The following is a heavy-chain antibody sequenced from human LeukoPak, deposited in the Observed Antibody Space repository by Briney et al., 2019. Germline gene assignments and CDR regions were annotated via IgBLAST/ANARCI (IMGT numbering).Heavy chain of an antibody. D-gene: IGHD2-2*01. CDR2: ISSSGSTI. J-gene: IGHJ6*03. V-gene: IGHV3-48*03. Sequence: GGSLRLSCAASGFTFSSYEMNWVRQAPGKGLEWVSYISSSGSTIYYADSVKGRFTISRDNAKNSLYLQMNSLRAEDTAVYYCARNGVVPAAHFMDVWGKGTTVTVSS. CDR1: GFTFSSYE. CDR3: ARNGVVPAAHFMDV.